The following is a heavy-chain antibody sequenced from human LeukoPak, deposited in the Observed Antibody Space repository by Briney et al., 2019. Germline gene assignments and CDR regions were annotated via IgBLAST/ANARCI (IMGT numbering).Heavy chain of an antibody. CDR1: GGSISNYY. CDR3: ARGRAVAGTRGAFDI. J-gene: IGHJ3*02. Sequence: SETLSLTCTVSGGSISNYYWSWIRQPPGKGLEWIGYIYYSGSTYYNPSLKSRVTISVDTSKNQFSLKLSSVTAADTAVYYCARGRAVAGTRGAFDIWGQGTMVTVSS. CDR2: IYYSGST. V-gene: IGHV4-59*12. D-gene: IGHD6-19*01.